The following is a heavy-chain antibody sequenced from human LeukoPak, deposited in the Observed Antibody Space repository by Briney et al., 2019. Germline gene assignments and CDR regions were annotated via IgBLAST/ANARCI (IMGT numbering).Heavy chain of an antibody. CDR3: ARHRSGHLFDY. CDR1: GGSISGYY. CDR2: VYHTGHT. J-gene: IGHJ4*02. Sequence: SETLSLTCTVSGGSISGYYWSWIRQPPGKGLERIGYVYHTGHTHYSPSLKSRVTVSLDTSRNQVSLILSSVTAADTAVYYCARHRSGHLFDYWGQGTLVFVSS. V-gene: IGHV4-59*01.